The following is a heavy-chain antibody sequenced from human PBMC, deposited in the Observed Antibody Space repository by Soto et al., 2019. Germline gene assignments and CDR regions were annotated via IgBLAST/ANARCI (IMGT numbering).Heavy chain of an antibody. D-gene: IGHD3-22*01. J-gene: IGHJ4*02. CDR3: AILYYNDRSGSGYFEY. CDR2: IYPGYSET. Sequence: PVESLKISCKGSGYSFTSFCIGWVRQMPWKGLQWMGIIYPGYSETTYRPSLQGQVPISVDKSISTAYLQWSSTKASDTAMYYCAILYYNDRSGSGYFEYWGQG. CDR1: GYSFTSFC. V-gene: IGHV5-51*01.